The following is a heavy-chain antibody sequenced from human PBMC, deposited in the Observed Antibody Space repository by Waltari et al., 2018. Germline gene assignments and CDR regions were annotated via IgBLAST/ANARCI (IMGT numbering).Heavy chain of an antibody. J-gene: IGHJ4*02. CDR2: IRNSGSTI. D-gene: IGHD3-9*01. CDR3: ARHGIRLGLYYFDY. CDR1: GFVFRSFD. Sequence: EVKLVESGGGLVQPGGSLRLSCEASGFVFRSFDMNWVRQVPGKGLEWIAHIRNSGSTIYYADSVKGRFSISRDNAKESLFLQMNSLRAEDTAVYYCARHGIRLGLYYFDYWGQGALVTVSS. V-gene: IGHV3-48*03.